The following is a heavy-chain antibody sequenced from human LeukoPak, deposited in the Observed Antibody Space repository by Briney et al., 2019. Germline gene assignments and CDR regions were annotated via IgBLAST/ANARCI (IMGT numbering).Heavy chain of an antibody. CDR1: GFTFDDYA. D-gene: IGHD3-10*01. V-gene: IGHV3-9*01. CDR2: ISWNSGSI. CDR3: AKDNDGSGSYFDY. J-gene: IGHJ4*02. Sequence: GGSLRLSCAASGFTFDDYAMHWVRQAPGKGLEWVSGISWNSGSIGYADSVKGRFTISRDNAKNSLYLQMNSLRAEDTALYYCAKDNDGSGSYFDYWGQGTLVTVSS.